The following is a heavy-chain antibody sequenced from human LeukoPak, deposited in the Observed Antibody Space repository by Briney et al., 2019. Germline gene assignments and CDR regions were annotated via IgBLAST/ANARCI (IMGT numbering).Heavy chain of an antibody. D-gene: IGHD2-15*01. Sequence: TGGSLRLSCAASGFTFDDYGMHWVRQAPGKGLEWVSGINWNGGSTCYADSVKGRFTISRDNAKNSLYLQMNSLRAEDTALYHCARRGYGDYYYGMDVWGQGTTVTVSS. V-gene: IGHV3-20*01. CDR2: INWNGGST. CDR1: GFTFDDYG. CDR3: ARRGYGDYYYGMDV. J-gene: IGHJ6*02.